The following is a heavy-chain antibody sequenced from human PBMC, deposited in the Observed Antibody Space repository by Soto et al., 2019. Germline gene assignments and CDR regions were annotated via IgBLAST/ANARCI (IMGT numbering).Heavy chain of an antibody. J-gene: IGHJ4*02. CDR3: ARVFSAGTVTQKIDY. D-gene: IGHD4-17*01. CDR1: GYTFTSYG. CDR2: ISAYNGNT. V-gene: IGHV1-18*01. Sequence: GASVKVSCKASGYTFTSYGISWVRQAPGQGLEWMGWISAYNGNTNYAQKLQGRVTMTTDTSTSTAYMELRSLRSDDTAVYYCARVFSAGTVTQKIDYWGQGTLVTVSS.